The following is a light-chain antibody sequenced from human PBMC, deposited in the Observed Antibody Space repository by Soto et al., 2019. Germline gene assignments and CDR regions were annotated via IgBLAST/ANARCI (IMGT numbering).Light chain of an antibody. CDR1: QTIIRY. V-gene: IGKV1-39*01. J-gene: IGKJ3*01. CDR3: HQRYSTLFT. Sequence: DIQMTQSPSSLSASVGDRVTITCRASQTIIRYLNWYQQKPGRATNLLIYAASSLHTGVPSRFSASGSGTEFTLTISSLQPEDSATDYCHQRYSTLFTFGPGTRVEIK. CDR2: AAS.